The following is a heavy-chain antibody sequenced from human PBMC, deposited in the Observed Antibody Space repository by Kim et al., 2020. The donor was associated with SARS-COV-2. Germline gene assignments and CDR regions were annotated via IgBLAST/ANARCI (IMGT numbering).Heavy chain of an antibody. CDR2: IYYSGST. CDR3: ARDPTPWLSGGLGAFDI. CDR1: GGSISSGGYY. Sequence: SETLSLTCTVSGGSISSGGYYWSWIRQHPGKGLEWIGYIYYSGSTYYNPSLKSRVTISVDTSKNQFSLKLSSVTAADTAVYYCARDPTPWLSGGLGAFDIWGQGTMVTVSS. V-gene: IGHV4-31*03. D-gene: IGHD3-22*01. J-gene: IGHJ3*02.